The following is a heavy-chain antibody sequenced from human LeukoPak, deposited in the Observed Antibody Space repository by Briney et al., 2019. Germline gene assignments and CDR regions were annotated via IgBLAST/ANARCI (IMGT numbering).Heavy chain of an antibody. CDR1: GFTFDDYA. D-gene: IGHD1-26*01. J-gene: IGHJ3*02. V-gene: IGHV3-9*01. Sequence: HPGRSLRLSCADSGFTFDDYAMHWVRDTGEGLGWVSGISWNSDSVGYADSVQGRFTTSRDNGKNSLYLQMNSLRTEDTALYYCAKGDTTGWSVSTFDIWGRGTMVTVSS. CDR3: AKGDTTGWSVSTFDI. CDR2: ISWNSDSV.